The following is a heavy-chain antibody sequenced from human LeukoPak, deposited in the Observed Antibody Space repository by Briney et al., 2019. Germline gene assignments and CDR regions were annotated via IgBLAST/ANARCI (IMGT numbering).Heavy chain of an antibody. J-gene: IGHJ4*02. V-gene: IGHV5-51*01. CDR3: ARQYYYDSSAYTGFDY. CDR2: IYPVDFDT. D-gene: IGHD3-22*01. CDR1: GYSFASYW. Sequence: GESLKISCKGSGYSFASYWIGWVRQVPGKGLEWMGFIYPVDFDTSYNPSFKGQVTISADKSINTAYLQWSSMKASDTAMYYCARQYYYDSSAYTGFDYWGQGTLVTVSS.